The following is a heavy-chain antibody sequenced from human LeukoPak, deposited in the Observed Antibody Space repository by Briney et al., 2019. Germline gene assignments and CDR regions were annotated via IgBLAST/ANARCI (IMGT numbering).Heavy chain of an antibody. Sequence: GSLRLSCAASGFPFSSYAMSWVRQAPGKGLEWVSAISASGGSTYYADSVKGRFTVSRGNSKNTLYLQMNSLRAEDTAVYYCAKGYTWNNIRLLDYWGQGTLVTVYS. CDR3: AKGYTWNNIRLLDY. J-gene: IGHJ4*02. CDR2: ISASGGST. V-gene: IGHV3-23*01. D-gene: IGHD1/OR15-1a*01. CDR1: GFPFSSYA.